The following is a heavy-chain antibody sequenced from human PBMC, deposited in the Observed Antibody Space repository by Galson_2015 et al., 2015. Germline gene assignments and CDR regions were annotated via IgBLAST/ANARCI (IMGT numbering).Heavy chain of an antibody. CDR1: GFTFSSYS. V-gene: IGHV3-48*01. CDR2: ISSSSSTI. D-gene: IGHD4-17*01. CDR3: ARPHTDYGDYAEYFQH. J-gene: IGHJ1*01. Sequence: SLRLSCAASGFTFSSYSMNWVRQAPGKGLEWVSYISSSSSTIYYADSVKGRFTISRDNAKNSLYLQMNSLRAEDTAVYYCARPHTDYGDYAEYFQHWGQGTLVTVSS.